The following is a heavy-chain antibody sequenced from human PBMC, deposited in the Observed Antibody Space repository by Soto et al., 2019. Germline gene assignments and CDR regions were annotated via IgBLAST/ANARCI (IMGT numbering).Heavy chain of an antibody. Sequence: GSSVKVSCKDSGYTFTGYYMHWVRQASAQGIEWMGWINPNSGGTNYAQKFQGWVTMTRDTSISTAYMELSRLRSDDTAVYYCAIVLGYSGYECCHYCGTGPVVTVS. CDR2: INPNSGGT. V-gene: IGHV1-2*04. D-gene: IGHD5-12*01. CDR1: GYTFTGYY. J-gene: IGHJ4*02. CDR3: AIVLGYSGYECCHY.